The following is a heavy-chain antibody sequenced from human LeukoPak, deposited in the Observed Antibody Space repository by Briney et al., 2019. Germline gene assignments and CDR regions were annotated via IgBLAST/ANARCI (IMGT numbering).Heavy chain of an antibody. CDR1: GFTFSSYA. Sequence: AGGSLRLSCAASGFTFSSYAMSWVRQAPGKGLEWVSAISGSGGSTYYADSVKGRFTISRDNSKNTLYLQMNSLRAEDTAVYYCAKGTAMIVVATAAFDIWGQGTMVTVSS. V-gene: IGHV3-23*01. D-gene: IGHD3-22*01. CDR3: AKGTAMIVVATAAFDI. CDR2: ISGSGGST. J-gene: IGHJ3*02.